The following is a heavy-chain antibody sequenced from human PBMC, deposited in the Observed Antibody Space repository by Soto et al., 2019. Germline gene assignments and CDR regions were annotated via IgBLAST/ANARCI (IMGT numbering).Heavy chain of an antibody. Sequence: QVQLQESGPGLVKPSETLSLTCTVSGGSISSYYWSWIRQPPGKGLEWIGYIYYSGSTNYNPALKSRVTISVDTSKNQFSLKLSPVTAADTAVYYCARDRYYGSGSLDYWGQGTLVTVSS. J-gene: IGHJ4*02. CDR2: IYYSGST. CDR1: GGSISSYY. CDR3: ARDRYYGSGSLDY. D-gene: IGHD3-10*01. V-gene: IGHV4-59*01.